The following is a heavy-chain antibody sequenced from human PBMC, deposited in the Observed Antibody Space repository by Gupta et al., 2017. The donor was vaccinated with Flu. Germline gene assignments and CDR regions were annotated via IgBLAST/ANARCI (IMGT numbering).Heavy chain of an antibody. CDR2: ISSSGGRK. D-gene: IGHD2/OR15-2a*01. V-gene: IGHV3-23*01. CDR3: AKIRADEYFDS. CDR1: GLSFGSED. J-gene: IGHJ4*02. Sequence: EVQLLQSGGGLAQPWGSLWLSCAASGLSFGSEDMSWGRQAPGEGLEWVSVISSSGGRKENANAVKGRFTVSRDNSKNTLYLQSNSLRADDAAVYFCAKIRADEYFDSWGQGVQVTVSS.